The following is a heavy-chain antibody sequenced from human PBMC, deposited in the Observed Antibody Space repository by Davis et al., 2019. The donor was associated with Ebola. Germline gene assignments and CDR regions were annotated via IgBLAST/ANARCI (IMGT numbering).Heavy chain of an antibody. D-gene: IGHD3-10*01. CDR3: ARRNGVRGLTAGYYYGMDV. CDR1: GGSFSDYY. J-gene: IGHJ6*02. CDR2: INHSGST. V-gene: IGHV4-34*01. Sequence: SETLSLTCAVYGGSFSDYYWSWIRQPPGKGLEWIGEINHSGSTNYNPSLKCRVTISVDTSKNQFSLKLSSVTAADTAVYYCARRNGVRGLTAGYYYGMDVWGQGTTVTVSS.